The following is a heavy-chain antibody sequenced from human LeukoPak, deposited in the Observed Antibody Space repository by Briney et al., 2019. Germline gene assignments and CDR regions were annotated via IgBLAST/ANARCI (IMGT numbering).Heavy chain of an antibody. V-gene: IGHV3-48*04. CDR2: ISSSSGTM. CDR1: GFTFSSYS. Sequence: GGSLRLSCAASGFTFSSYSMNWVRQAPGKGLEWVSYISSSSGTMYYADSVKGRFTISRDNAKNSLYLQMNSLRAEDTAVCYCARDLYSSRWYEGAFDIWGQGTMVTVSS. CDR3: ARDLYSSRWYEGAFDI. J-gene: IGHJ3*02. D-gene: IGHD6-13*01.